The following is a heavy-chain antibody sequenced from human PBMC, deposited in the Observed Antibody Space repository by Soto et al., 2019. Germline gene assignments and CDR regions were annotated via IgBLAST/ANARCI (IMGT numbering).Heavy chain of an antibody. CDR3: AREGNLGRWLQPLDF. J-gene: IGHJ4*02. Sequence: QVQLQVSGPGLVKPSETLSLTCTVSGDSISAYSWSWVRQPPGKGLEWIGNIQYNGNTKYNPSLKSRVTMSVDTSKSQFSLRLISVTAADTAIYFCAREGNLGRWLQPLDFWGQGTLVTVSS. CDR1: GDSISAYS. CDR2: IQYNGNT. D-gene: IGHD5-12*01. V-gene: IGHV4-59*01.